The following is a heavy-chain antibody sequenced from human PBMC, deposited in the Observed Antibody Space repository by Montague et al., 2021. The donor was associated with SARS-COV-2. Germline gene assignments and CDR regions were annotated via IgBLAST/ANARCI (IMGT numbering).Heavy chain of an antibody. V-gene: IGHV2-5*02. CDR3: ARYTSRMYGSFDX. CDR1: GFSLNTNGMG. CDR2: IYWDDDK. J-gene: IGHJ4*02. D-gene: IGHD3-16*02. Sequence: PALVKPTQALTLTCTVSGFSLNTNGMGVGWIRQPLGEAPAWLALIYWDDDKRYSPSLKTRLTITKDTSRNQVVLTMTNVDPGDTGTYFCARYTSRMYGSFDXWGQGALVSVSS.